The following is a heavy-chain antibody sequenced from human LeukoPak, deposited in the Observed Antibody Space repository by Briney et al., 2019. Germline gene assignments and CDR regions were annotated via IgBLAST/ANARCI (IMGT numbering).Heavy chain of an antibody. V-gene: IGHV1-2*06. CDR2: INPNSGGT. Sequence: ASVKVSCKASGYTFTGYYMHWVRQALGQGLEWMGRINPNSGGTNYAQKFQGRATMTRDTSISTAYMELSRLRSDDTAVYYCARVLRSSSSCLGYWGQGTPVTVSS. J-gene: IGHJ4*02. D-gene: IGHD6-13*01. CDR3: ARVLRSSSSCLGY. CDR1: GYTFTGYY.